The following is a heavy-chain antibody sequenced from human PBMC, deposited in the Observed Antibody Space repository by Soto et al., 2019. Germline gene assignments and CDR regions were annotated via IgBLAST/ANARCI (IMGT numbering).Heavy chain of an antibody. J-gene: IGHJ6*02. V-gene: IGHV3-64D*06. CDR3: ARGRVVVTKGYYYYYYGMDV. CDR1: GFTFSSYA. D-gene: IGHD2-21*02. CDR2: ISSNGGST. Sequence: GSLRLSCSASGFTFSSYAMHWVRQAPGKGLEYVSAISSNGGSTYYADSVKGRFTISRDNSKNTLYLQMSSLRAEDTAVYYCARGRVVVTKGYYYYYYGMDVWGQGTTVTAP.